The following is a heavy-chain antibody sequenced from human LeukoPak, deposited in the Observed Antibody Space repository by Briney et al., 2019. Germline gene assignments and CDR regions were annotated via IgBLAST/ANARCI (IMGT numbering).Heavy chain of an antibody. J-gene: IGHJ4*02. CDR3: AKDIMGIVGATTVFDY. CDR2: ISWNSGSI. CDR1: GFTFDDYA. D-gene: IGHD1-26*01. V-gene: IGHV3-9*01. Sequence: GRSLRLSCAASGFTFDDYAMHWVRQAPGKGLEWVSGISWNSGSIGYADSVKGRFTISRDNAKNSLYLQMNSLRAEDTALYYCAKDIMGIVGATTVFDYWGQGTLVTVSS.